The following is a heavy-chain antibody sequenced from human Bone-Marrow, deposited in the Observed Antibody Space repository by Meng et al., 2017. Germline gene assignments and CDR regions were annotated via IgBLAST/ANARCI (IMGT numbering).Heavy chain of an antibody. CDR2: IYYSGST. J-gene: IGHJ4*02. V-gene: IGHV4-38-2*02. D-gene: IGHD2-15*01. CDR3: ARDPTQYCSGGSCYSGSWPFDY. Sequence: SETLSLTCAVSGYSISSGYYWGWIRQPPGKGLEWIGYIYYSGSTYYNPSLKSRVTISVDTSKNQFSLKLSSVTAADTAVYYCARDPTQYCSGGSCYSGSWPFDYWGQGTLVTVSS. CDR1: GYSISSGYY.